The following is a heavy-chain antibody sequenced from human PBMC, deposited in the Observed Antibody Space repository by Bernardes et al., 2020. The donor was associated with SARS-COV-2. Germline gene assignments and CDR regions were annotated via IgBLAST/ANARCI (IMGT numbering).Heavy chain of an antibody. Sequence: GPTLVKPTQTLTLTCTFSGFSLSTSVVGVGWIRQPPGKALEWLALIYWNDDKRYSPSLKSRLTITKDTSKNQVVLTMTNMDPVDTATYYCARFSGSYYLVYWGQGTLVTVSS. CDR2: IYWNDDK. CDR3: ARFSGSYYLVY. V-gene: IGHV2-5*01. J-gene: IGHJ4*02. CDR1: GFSLSTSVVG. D-gene: IGHD1-26*01.